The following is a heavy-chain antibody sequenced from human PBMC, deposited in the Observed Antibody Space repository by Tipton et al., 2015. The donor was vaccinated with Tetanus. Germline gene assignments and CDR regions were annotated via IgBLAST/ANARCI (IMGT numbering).Heavy chain of an antibody. Sequence: TLSLTCTVSRGSINSGTFYWDWICQPPGKGLEWIGNIYYNGNMLENPSLKGRVTLSLDKSKNQFSLNLTSVTAADTAVYYCARTADNWFDPWGQGILVTVSS. CDR2: IYYNGNM. D-gene: IGHD2-21*02. CDR3: ARTADNWFDP. J-gene: IGHJ5*02. V-gene: IGHV4-39*01. CDR1: RGSINSGTFY.